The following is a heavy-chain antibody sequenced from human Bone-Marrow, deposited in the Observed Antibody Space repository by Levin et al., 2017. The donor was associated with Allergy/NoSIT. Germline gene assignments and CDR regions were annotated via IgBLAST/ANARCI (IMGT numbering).Heavy chain of an antibody. Sequence: ASETLSLTCSVSGGSVSSGSYYWSWIRQPPGKGLEWIGYIYYSGSTSYNPSLQSRVTISVDRSKNQFSLRLRSVTAADTAVYYCARNTGWDNGFDSWGQGTLVPVSS. CDR2: IYYSGST. V-gene: IGHV4-61*01. J-gene: IGHJ5*01. D-gene: IGHD6-19*01. CDR3: ARNTGWDNGFDS. CDR1: GGSVSSGSYY.